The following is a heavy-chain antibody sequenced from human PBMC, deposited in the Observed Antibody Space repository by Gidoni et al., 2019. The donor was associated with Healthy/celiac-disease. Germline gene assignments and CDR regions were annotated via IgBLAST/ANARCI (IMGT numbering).Heavy chain of an antibody. Sequence: QLQLQESCPGLVKPSETLSLTCTVSGGSISSSSYYWGWIRKPPGKGLEWIGSIYYSGSTYYNPSLKSRVTISVDTSKNQFSLKLGSVTAADTAVYYCARRAGRGVIWPNDYWGQGTLVTVSS. CDR3: ARRAGRGVIWPNDY. D-gene: IGHD3-10*01. V-gene: IGHV4-39*01. J-gene: IGHJ4*02. CDR2: IYYSGST. CDR1: GGSISSSSYY.